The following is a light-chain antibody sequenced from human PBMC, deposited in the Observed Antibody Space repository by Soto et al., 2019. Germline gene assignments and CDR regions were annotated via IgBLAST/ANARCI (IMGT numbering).Light chain of an antibody. CDR3: SSYSRRSTYV. V-gene: IGLV2-14*01. CDR2: EVS. CDR1: SSDVGGYNY. Sequence: QSALTQPASVSGSPGQSITISCTGTSSDVGGYNYVSWYQQHPGKAPKLMIYEVSNRPSGVSNRFSGSKSGNTASLTISGLQAEDEADYFCSSYSRRSTYVFGTGTKVTVL. J-gene: IGLJ1*01.